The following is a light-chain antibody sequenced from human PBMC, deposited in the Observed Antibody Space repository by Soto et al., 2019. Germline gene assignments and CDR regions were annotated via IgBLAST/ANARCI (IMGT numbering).Light chain of an antibody. Sequence: EIVLTPSPATLSLSPGERATLSSRASQSVSNFLAWYQQKPGQAPRLLIYDASNSATGIPVRFSGSGSGTDFTLAISSLEHEDFGLYYCQQRSDWFTFGQGTRLEIK. V-gene: IGKV3-11*01. CDR1: QSVSNF. J-gene: IGKJ5*01. CDR2: DAS. CDR3: QQRSDWFT.